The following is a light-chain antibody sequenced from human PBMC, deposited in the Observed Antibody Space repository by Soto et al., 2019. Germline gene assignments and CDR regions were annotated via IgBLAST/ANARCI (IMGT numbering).Light chain of an antibody. J-gene: IGLJ2*01. CDR1: SSDVGGYNY. CDR2: DVS. Sequence: QSVLTQPASVSGSPGQSITISCTGTSSDVGGYNYVSWYQQHPGKAPKLMIYDVSNRPSGVSNRFSGSKSGNTASLTISGPPAEDEGYYYCSSYTSSSTRVFGGGTKLTVL. CDR3: SSYTSSSTRV. V-gene: IGLV2-14*01.